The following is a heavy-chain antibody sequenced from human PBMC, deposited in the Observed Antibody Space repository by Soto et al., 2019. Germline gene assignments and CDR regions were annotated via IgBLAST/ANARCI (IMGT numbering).Heavy chain of an antibody. Sequence: PPQTLSLTCTVSGITVGSDAHYWSWILQRPGKGLEWIGNIYRTGSTFYTPSLKSRVVISLDASTNQFSLRLSSVTTADTAVYFCARYRFSGWRWSKFDYWGQGTMVTVSS. D-gene: IGHD6-25*01. J-gene: IGHJ4*02. V-gene: IGHV4-31*03. CDR2: IYRTGST. CDR1: GITVGSDAHY. CDR3: ARYRFSGWRWSKFDY.